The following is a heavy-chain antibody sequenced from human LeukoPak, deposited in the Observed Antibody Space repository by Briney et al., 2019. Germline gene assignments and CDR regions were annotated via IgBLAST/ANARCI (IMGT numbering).Heavy chain of an antibody. D-gene: IGHD3-3*01. V-gene: IGHV4-39*07. J-gene: IGHJ5*02. CDR1: GGSISIGTYY. CDR3: ARGKGITIFGVLSWFDP. Sequence: SETLSLTCTVSGGSISIGTYYWGWIRQPPGKGLEWIGSIYYSGNTYYNPSLKSRVTISVDTSKNQFSLKLTSVTAADTAVYYCARGKGITIFGVLSWFDPWGQGTLVTVSS. CDR2: IYYSGNT.